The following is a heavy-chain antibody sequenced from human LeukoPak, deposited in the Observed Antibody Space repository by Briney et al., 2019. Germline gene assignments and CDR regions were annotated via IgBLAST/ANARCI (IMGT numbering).Heavy chain of an antibody. CDR2: IYHSGST. Sequence: SETLSLTCTVSGGSISSGGYYWSWIRQPPGKGLEWIGYIYHSGSTNYNPSLKSRVTISVDTSKNQFSLKLSSVTAADTAVYYCAGSYYYYGMDVWGQGTTVTVSS. J-gene: IGHJ6*02. CDR1: GGSISSGGYY. D-gene: IGHD3-10*01. V-gene: IGHV4-61*08. CDR3: AGSYYYYGMDV.